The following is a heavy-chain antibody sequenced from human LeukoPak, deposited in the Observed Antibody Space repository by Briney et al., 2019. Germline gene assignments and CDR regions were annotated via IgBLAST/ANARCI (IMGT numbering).Heavy chain of an antibody. J-gene: IGHJ3*02. V-gene: IGHV1-2*02. D-gene: IGHD3-22*01. Sequence: ASVKVSCKASGYTFTGYYMHWVRQAPGQGLEWMGWINPNSGGTNYAQKFQGRVTMTRDTSISTAYMELSRLRSDDTAVYYCARGGYDSSGYYPLGAFDIWGQGTMVTVSS. CDR1: GYTFTGYY. CDR2: INPNSGGT. CDR3: ARGGYDSSGYYPLGAFDI.